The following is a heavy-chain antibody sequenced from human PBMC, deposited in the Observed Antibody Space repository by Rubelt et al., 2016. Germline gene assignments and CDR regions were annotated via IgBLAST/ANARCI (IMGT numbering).Heavy chain of an antibody. D-gene: IGHD3-16*01. V-gene: IGHV3-7*01. CDR3: MSGAGY. CDR1: GLTFSNYL. CDR2: IKPDGSDR. J-gene: IGHJ4*02. Sequence: EVQLVESGGGLVQPGGSLRLSCAASGLTFSNYLMNWVRQAPGKGLEWVANIKPDGSDRYFVDSVKGRFTISRDNAKNSVYLQMDSLRADDTAIYFCMSGAGYWGQGTLVTVSS.